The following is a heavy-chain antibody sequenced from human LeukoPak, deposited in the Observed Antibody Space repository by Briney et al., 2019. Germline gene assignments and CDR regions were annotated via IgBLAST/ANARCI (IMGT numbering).Heavy chain of an antibody. CDR3: ASGIQGAGNNY. D-gene: IGHD6-19*01. J-gene: IGHJ4*02. V-gene: IGHV4-4*07. Sequence: SETLSLTCTVSGGSISDYYWSWIRQPAGKGLEWIGRMYISGETNYNPSLKSRVTVSLDRSKNHFSLRLNSVTAADTAVYFCASGIQGAGNNYWGQGTLVTVSS. CDR1: GGSISDYY. CDR2: MYISGET.